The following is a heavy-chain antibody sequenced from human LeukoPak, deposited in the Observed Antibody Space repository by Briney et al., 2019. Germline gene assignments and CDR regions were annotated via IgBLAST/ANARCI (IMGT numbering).Heavy chain of an antibody. CDR1: GFTFSRYW. Sequence: PGGSLRLSCAASGFTFSRYWMHWVRQAPGKGLEWVSYISSSSSYTNYADSVKGRFTISRDNAKNSLYLQMNSLRAEDTAVYYCARVKSYSSGFDYWGQGTLVTVSS. J-gene: IGHJ4*02. CDR2: ISSSSSYT. CDR3: ARVKSYSSGFDY. V-gene: IGHV3-21*05. D-gene: IGHD6-25*01.